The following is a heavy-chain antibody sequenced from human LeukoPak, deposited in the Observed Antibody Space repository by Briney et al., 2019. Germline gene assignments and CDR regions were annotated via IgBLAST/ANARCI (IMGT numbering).Heavy chain of an antibody. D-gene: IGHD3-16*02. CDR1: GGSISSGGYS. J-gene: IGHJ4*02. CDR3: ARASYDYVWGSYRPEHFDY. CDR2: IYYSGST. V-gene: IGHV4-30-4*07. Sequence: SETLSLTCAVSGGSISSGGYSWSWIRQPPGKGLEWIGYIYYSGSTYYNPSLKSRVTISVDTSKNQFSLKLSSVTAADTAVYYCARASYDYVWGSYRPEHFDYWGQGTLVTVSS.